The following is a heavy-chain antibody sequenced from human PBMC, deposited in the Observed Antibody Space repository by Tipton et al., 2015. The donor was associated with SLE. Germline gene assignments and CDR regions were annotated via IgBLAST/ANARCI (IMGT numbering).Heavy chain of an antibody. D-gene: IGHD6-19*01. J-gene: IGHJ3*02. CDR2: IRSKANSYAT. CDR1: GFTFSGSA. CDR3: ARGGLHSSGWHEGRAFEI. Sequence: GSLRLSCAASGFTFSGSAMHWVRQASGKGLEWVGRIRSKANSYATAYAASVKGRFTISRDDSKNTAYLQMTSLRAGDTAVYYCARGGLHSSGWHEGRAFEIWGQGTMVTVSS. V-gene: IGHV3-73*01.